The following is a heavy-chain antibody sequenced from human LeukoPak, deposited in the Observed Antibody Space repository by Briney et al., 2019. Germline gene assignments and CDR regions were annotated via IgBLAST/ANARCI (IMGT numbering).Heavy chain of an antibody. CDR1: GFTLSNYG. V-gene: IGHV3-33*01. J-gene: IGHJ4*02. Sequence: GRSLRLSCAASGFTLSNYGMHWVRQAPGKGLEWVAVIWYDGSDKYYADSVKGRFTISRDNSKNTLYVQMNSLRVEDTAVYHCARGGGYDFWSGYSNYFDYWGQGTLVTVSS. CDR2: IWYDGSDK. CDR3: ARGGGYDFWSGYSNYFDY. D-gene: IGHD3-3*01.